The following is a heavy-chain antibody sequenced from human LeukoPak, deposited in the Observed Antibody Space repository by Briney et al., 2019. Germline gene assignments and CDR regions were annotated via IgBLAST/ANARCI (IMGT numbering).Heavy chain of an antibody. CDR2: IYHSGST. V-gene: IGHV4-38-2*02. D-gene: IGHD3-22*01. J-gene: IGHJ3*02. CDR1: DYSISSGYY. CDR3: ARGPYSYDSSGAFDI. Sequence: PSETLSLTCTVFDYSISSGYYWGWIRQPPGKGLEWIGSIYHSGSTHYNPSLKSRVTISVDTSKNQFSLKLSSVTAADTAVYFCARGPYSYDSSGAFDIWGQGTMVTVSS.